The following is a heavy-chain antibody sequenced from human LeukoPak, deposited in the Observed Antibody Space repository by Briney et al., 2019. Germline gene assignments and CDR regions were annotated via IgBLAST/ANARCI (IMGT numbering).Heavy chain of an antibody. CDR1: GFTFSSYS. J-gene: IGHJ3*02. D-gene: IGHD5-18*01. CDR2: ISSSSSYI. CDR3: AKDLRSYGFREDDAFDI. V-gene: IGHV3-21*01. Sequence: GGSLGLSCAASGFTFSSYSMNWVRQAPGKGLEWVSSISSSSSYIYYADSVKGRFTISRDNAKNSLYLQMNSLRAEDTAVYYCAKDLRSYGFREDDAFDIWGQGTMVTVSS.